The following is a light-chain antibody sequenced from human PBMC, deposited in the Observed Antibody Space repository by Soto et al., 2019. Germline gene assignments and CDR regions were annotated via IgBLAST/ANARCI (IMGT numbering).Light chain of an antibody. V-gene: IGLV2-14*01. J-gene: IGLJ2*01. CDR3: SSYTGSNTPVV. CDR2: DVS. CDR1: SSDVGGYNY. Sequence: QSVLTQPASVSGSPGQSITLSCTGTSSDVGGYNYVSWYQQHPGKAPNLIIFDVSNRPSGVSNRFSGSKSGNSASLTISGLQAEDESDYYCSSYTGSNTPVVFGGGTELTVL.